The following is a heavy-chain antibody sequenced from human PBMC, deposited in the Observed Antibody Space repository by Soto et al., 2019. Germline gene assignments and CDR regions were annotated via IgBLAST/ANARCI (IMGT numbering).Heavy chain of an antibody. Sequence: QVQLIQSAPEVKRPGASLRVSCKTSGFTLTSYPFSWVRQAPGQGLEWLAWVHPYEGTTKVAHQFRDRLTVSTDTSAATVFMELTGLTSDDTAVYFCAREYYSTTTWIDYWGQGTLVAVSS. D-gene: IGHD2-15*01. J-gene: IGHJ4*02. CDR3: AREYYSTTTWIDY. V-gene: IGHV1-18*04. CDR1: GFTLTSYP. CDR2: VHPYEGTT.